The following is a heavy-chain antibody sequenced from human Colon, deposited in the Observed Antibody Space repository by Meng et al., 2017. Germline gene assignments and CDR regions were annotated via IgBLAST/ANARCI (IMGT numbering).Heavy chain of an antibody. Sequence: SLKISCAASGFTFSDYAMHWVRQAPGKGLEWVAIILDDGSYEYYSDSVNGRFTISRDNSKNTLYLQMNSLRAEDTAVYFCARDFLNDAFDIWGQGTMVTVSS. J-gene: IGHJ3*02. CDR1: GFTFSDYA. D-gene: IGHD2/OR15-2a*01. CDR3: ARDFLNDAFDI. CDR2: ILDDGSYE. V-gene: IGHV3-30*04.